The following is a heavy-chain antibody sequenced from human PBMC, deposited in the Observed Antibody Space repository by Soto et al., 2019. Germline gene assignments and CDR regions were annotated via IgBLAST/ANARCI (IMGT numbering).Heavy chain of an antibody. Sequence: PGGSLRLSCAASGFTFSSYGMHWVRQAPGKGLEWVALIPYDGSDKLYVDSVKGRFTISRDNSRNTLYLQMNSLRTEDTAVYYCAKKQTGKYWGYFDYWGRGILVTVSS. CDR3: AKKQTGKYWGYFDY. CDR2: IPYDGSDK. D-gene: IGHD7-27*01. J-gene: IGHJ4*02. CDR1: GFTFSSYG. V-gene: IGHV3-30*18.